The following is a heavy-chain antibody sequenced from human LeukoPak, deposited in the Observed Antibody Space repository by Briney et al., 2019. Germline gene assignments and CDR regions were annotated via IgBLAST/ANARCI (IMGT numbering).Heavy chain of an antibody. Sequence: GGSLRLSCAASGLRFGSYWMNWVRQAPGKGLEWVAAVSYDGGSEYYADSVKGRFAVSRDNSKNTLYLQMRSLRPEDTAVYYCASNFYDVGGYYYRTPVQYWGQGTPVTVSS. V-gene: IGHV3-30*09. CDR1: GLRFGSYW. CDR3: ASNFYDVGGYYYRTPVQY. J-gene: IGHJ4*02. CDR2: VSYDGGSE. D-gene: IGHD3-22*01.